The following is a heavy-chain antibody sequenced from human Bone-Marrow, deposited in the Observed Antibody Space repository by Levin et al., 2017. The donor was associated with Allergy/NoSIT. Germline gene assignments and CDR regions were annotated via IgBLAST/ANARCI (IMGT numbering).Heavy chain of an antibody. CDR1: GFTVSSHY. CDR2: MRSAGTT. Sequence: GGSLRLSCAASGFTVSSHYMSWVRQPPGKGLEWVSVMRSAGTTSYADSVKGRFTISRDNSKNTLSLQMNSLRADDTAVYYCARDGSYDYSGYNDALDIWGQGTMVTVSS. V-gene: IGHV3-53*01. D-gene: IGHD3-22*01. CDR3: ARDGSYDYSGYNDALDI. J-gene: IGHJ3*02.